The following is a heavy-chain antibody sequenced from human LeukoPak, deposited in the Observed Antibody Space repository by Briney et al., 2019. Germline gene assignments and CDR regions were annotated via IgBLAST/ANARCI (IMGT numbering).Heavy chain of an antibody. Sequence: ASVKVSCKASGGTFSSYAISWVRQAPGQGLEWMGRIIPILGIANYAQKFQGRVTITADKSTSTAYMELSSLRSEDTAVYYFARTVTTVGAFDIWGQGTMVTVSS. V-gene: IGHV1-69*04. J-gene: IGHJ3*02. CDR1: GGTFSSYA. CDR2: IIPILGIA. CDR3: ARTVTTVGAFDI. D-gene: IGHD4-17*01.